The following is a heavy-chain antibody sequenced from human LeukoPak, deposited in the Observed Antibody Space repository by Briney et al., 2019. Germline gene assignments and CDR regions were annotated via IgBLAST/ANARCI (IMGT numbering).Heavy chain of an antibody. J-gene: IGHJ4*02. CDR1: GGSINSTKYY. CDR2: LYYSGST. D-gene: IGHD3-22*01. Sequence: SETLSLTCTASGGSINSTKYYWGWIGQPPGKGLDWIGSLYYSGSTYYNPSLRSRVTISVDTSKTQFSLKLTYVTAADTAVYYCARHDSSGYHRPIAYCGQGTLVTVYS. V-gene: IGHV4-39*01. CDR3: ARHDSSGYHRPIAY.